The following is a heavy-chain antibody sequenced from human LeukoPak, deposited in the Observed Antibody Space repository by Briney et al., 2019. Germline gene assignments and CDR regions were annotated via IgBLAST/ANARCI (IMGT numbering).Heavy chain of an antibody. J-gene: IGHJ5*02. V-gene: IGHV1-69*06. CDR2: IIPIFGTA. D-gene: IGHD3-9*01. Sequence: ASVKVSCKASGGTFSSYAISWVRQAPGQGLEWMGGIIPIFGTANYAQKFQGRVTITADKSTSTAYMELSSLGSEDTAVYYCARDYDILTGSYNWFDPWGQGTLVTVSS. CDR3: ARDYDILTGSYNWFDP. CDR1: GGTFSSYA.